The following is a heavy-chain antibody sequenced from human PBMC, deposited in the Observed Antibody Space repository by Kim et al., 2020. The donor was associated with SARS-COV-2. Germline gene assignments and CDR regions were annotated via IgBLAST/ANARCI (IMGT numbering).Heavy chain of an antibody. CDR1: GFTFSSYA. CDR3: ATYPQRGIAAAGAY. D-gene: IGHD6-13*01. J-gene: IGHJ4*02. V-gene: IGHV3-23*01. Sequence: GGSLRLSCVVSGFTFSSYAMSWVRQAPGKGLEWVSAISGSGGSTYYADSVKGRFTISRDNSKNTLYLQMNSLGAEDTALYYCATYPQRGIAAAGAYWGQGPLVTVSS. CDR2: ISGSGGST.